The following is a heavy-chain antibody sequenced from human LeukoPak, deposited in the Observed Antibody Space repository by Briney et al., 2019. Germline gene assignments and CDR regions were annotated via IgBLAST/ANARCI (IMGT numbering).Heavy chain of an antibody. CDR2: IKQEGSEK. Sequence: PGGSLRLSCAASGFTFSSYAMSWVRQAPGKGLEWVANIKQEGSEKYYVDSVKGRFTISRDNAKNSLYLQMNSLRAEDTAVYYCARDPGYYYDSSGYHDAFDIWGQGTMVTVSS. CDR1: GFTFSSYA. J-gene: IGHJ3*02. V-gene: IGHV3-7*01. D-gene: IGHD3-22*01. CDR3: ARDPGYYYDSSGYHDAFDI.